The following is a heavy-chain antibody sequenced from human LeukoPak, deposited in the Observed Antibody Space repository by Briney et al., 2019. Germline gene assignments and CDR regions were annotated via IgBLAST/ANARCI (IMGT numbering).Heavy chain of an antibody. CDR2: MNPNSGNT. CDR1: GYTFTSYD. J-gene: IGHJ6*03. V-gene: IGHV1-8*01. Sequence: ASVKVSCKASGYTFTSYDINWVRQATGQGLEWMGWMNPNSGNTGYAQKFQGRVTMTRNTSISTAYMELSSLRSEDTAVYYCARDGGIAAAGYYYYMDVWGKGTTVTVSS. CDR3: ARDGGIAAAGYYYYMDV. D-gene: IGHD6-13*01.